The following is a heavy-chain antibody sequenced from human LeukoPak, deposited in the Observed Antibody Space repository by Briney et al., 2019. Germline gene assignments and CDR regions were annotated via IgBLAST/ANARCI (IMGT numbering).Heavy chain of an antibody. Sequence: ASVKLSCKSSGYTFTSYGISWVRQAPGQGLEWMGWISAYNGNTNYAQKLQGRVTMTTDTSTSTAYMEVRSLRSDDTGVYYCARDRRGDYGDYVLFDYWGQGTLVTVSS. CDR3: ARDRRGDYGDYVLFDY. J-gene: IGHJ4*02. D-gene: IGHD4-17*01. CDR1: GYTFTSYG. CDR2: ISAYNGNT. V-gene: IGHV1-18*01.